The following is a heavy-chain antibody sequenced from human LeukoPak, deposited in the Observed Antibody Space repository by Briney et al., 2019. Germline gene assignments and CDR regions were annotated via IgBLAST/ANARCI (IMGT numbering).Heavy chain of an antibody. D-gene: IGHD6-19*01. CDR3: ATGIAVAGAPFDY. Sequence: GASVKVSCKVSGYTLTELSMHWVRQAPGKGREWMGGFDPEDGETIYAQKFQGRVTMTEDTSTDTAYMELSSLRSEDTAVYYCATGIAVAGAPFDYWGQGTLVTVSS. CDR2: FDPEDGET. V-gene: IGHV1-24*01. CDR1: GYTLTELS. J-gene: IGHJ4*02.